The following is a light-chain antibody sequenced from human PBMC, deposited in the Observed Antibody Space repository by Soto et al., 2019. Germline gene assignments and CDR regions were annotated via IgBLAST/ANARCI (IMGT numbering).Light chain of an antibody. CDR1: QSVRRY. CDR3: QQRSNWTRT. Sequence: IVLRQSPASLSLSPGERATLSRRASQSVRRYLARYQQKPGQAPRFLIYDASNRATGIPARFSGSGSGTDFTLTISSLQHEDGAVYYCQQRSNWTRTFGQGTKVDIK. CDR2: DAS. V-gene: IGKV3-11*01. J-gene: IGKJ1*01.